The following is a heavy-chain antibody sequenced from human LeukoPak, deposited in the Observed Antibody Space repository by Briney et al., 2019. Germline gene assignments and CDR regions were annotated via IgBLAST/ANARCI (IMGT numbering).Heavy chain of an antibody. CDR3: AKELRLGELSL. V-gene: IGHV3-NL1*01. CDR2: IYSSGST. CDR1: GFTFSTYG. D-gene: IGHD3-16*02. Sequence: GGSLRLSCAASGFTFSTYGMHWVRQAPGKGLEWVSVIYSSGSTYYADSVKGRFTISRDNSKNTLYLQMNSLRAEDTAVYYCAKELRLGELSLWGQGTLVTVSS. J-gene: IGHJ4*02.